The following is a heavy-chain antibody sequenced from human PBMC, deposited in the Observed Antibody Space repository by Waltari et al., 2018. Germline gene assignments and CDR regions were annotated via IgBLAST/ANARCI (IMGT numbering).Heavy chain of an antibody. Sequence: QVQLVQSGAEVKKPGASVKVSCKASGYTFTSYGISWLRQAPGQGLEWMGWIIPIFGTANYAQKFQGRVTITTDESTSTAYMELSSLRSEDTAVYYCARARLLWGAFDIWGQGTMVTVSS. CDR1: GYTFTSYG. D-gene: IGHD2-21*01. J-gene: IGHJ3*02. CDR2: IIPIFGTA. CDR3: ARARLLWGAFDI. V-gene: IGHV1-69*05.